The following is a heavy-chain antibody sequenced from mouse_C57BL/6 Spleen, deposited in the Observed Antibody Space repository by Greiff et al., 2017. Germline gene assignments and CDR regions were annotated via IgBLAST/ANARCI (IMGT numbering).Heavy chain of an antibody. Sequence: QVHVKQPGAELVKPGASVKMSCKASGYTFTSYWITWVQQRPGQGLEWIGDIYPGSGSTNYNEKFKSKATLTVDTASSTAYMQLSSLTSEDSAVYYCARGGTGTRDWFAYWGKGTLVTVSA. V-gene: IGHV1-55*01. CDR3: ARGGTGTRDWFAY. CDR1: GYTFTSYW. D-gene: IGHD4-1*01. J-gene: IGHJ3*01. CDR2: IYPGSGST.